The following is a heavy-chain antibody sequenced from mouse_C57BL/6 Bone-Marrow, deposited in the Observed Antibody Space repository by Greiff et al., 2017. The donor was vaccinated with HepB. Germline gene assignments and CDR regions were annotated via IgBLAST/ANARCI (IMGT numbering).Heavy chain of an antibody. CDR3: TRGEDRLYYAMDY. CDR2: IYPGDSDT. V-gene: IGHV1-5*01. Sequence: VQLQQSGTVLVRPGASVKLSCKTSGYTFTSYWMHWVKQRPGQGLEWIGAIYPGDSDTSYNQKFKGKAKLTAVTSASTAYMELSSLTYEDSAVYYCTRGEDRLYYAMDYWGQGTSVTVSS. D-gene: IGHD6-1*01. CDR1: GYTFTSYW. J-gene: IGHJ4*01.